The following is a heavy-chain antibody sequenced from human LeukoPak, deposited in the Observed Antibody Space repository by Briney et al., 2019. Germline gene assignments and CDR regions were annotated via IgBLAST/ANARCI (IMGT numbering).Heavy chain of an antibody. CDR3: ARGGAYISAVAGTLDY. V-gene: IGHV3-21*01. D-gene: IGHD6-19*01. J-gene: IGHJ4*02. CDR2: ISSSSSYI. CDR1: GFTFSSYS. Sequence: PGRSLRLSCAASGFTFSSYSMNWVRQAPGKGLEWVSSISSSSSYIYYADSVKGRFTISRDNAKNSLYLQMNSLRAEDTAVYYCARGGAYISAVAGTLDYWGQGTLVTVSS.